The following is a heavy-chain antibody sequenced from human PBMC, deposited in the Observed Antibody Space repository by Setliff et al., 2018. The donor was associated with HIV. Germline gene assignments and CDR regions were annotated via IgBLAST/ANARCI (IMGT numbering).Heavy chain of an antibody. CDR1: GFTFDDYG. CDR2: INWNGGST. Sequence: PGGSLRLSCAASGFTFDDYGMSWVRQAPGKGLEWVSGINWNGGSTRYADSVKGRFTISRNSAKKSLYLQMNSLRAEDTAVYYCATGQGIDYWGQGTLVTVSS. CDR3: ATGQGIDY. D-gene: IGHD1-1*01. J-gene: IGHJ4*02. V-gene: IGHV3-20*04.